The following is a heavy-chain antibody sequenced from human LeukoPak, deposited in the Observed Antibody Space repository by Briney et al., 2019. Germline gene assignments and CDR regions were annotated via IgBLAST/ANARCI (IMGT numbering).Heavy chain of an antibody. Sequence: PSETLSLTCAVYGGSFSGYYWSWIRQPPGKGLEWIGEINHSGSTNYNPSLKGRVTISVDTSKNQFSLKLSSVTAADTAVYYCARGRIAARPSSYYFDYWGQGTLVTVSS. D-gene: IGHD6-6*01. J-gene: IGHJ4*02. CDR2: INHSGST. CDR3: ARGRIAARPSSYYFDY. CDR1: GGSFSGYY. V-gene: IGHV4-34*01.